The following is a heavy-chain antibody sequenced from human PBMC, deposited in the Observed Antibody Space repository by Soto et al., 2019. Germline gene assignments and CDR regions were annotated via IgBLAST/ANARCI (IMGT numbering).Heavy chain of an antibody. CDR1: GFTFSSYA. J-gene: IGHJ6*02. D-gene: IGHD6-13*01. CDR3: ARDLGGSSWYYYYYGMDV. CDR2: ISYDGSNK. Sequence: QVQLVESGGGVVQPGRSLRLSCAASGFTFSSYAMHWVRQAPGKGLEWVAVISYDGSNKYYADSVKGRFTISRDNSKNTLYLQMNSLRAEDTAVYYCARDLGGSSWYYYYYGMDVWGQGTTVTVSS. V-gene: IGHV3-30-3*01.